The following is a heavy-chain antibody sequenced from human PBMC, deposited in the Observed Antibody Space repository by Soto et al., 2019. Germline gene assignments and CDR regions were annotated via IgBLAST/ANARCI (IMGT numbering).Heavy chain of an antibody. CDR1: GFPFSTYT. D-gene: IGHD5-12*01. CDR3: CRASLGYTRVLFDH. J-gene: IGHJ4*02. CDR2: IRSNSTYR. V-gene: IGHV3-21*01. Sequence: LSLSCAASGFPFSTYTLAWVRQAPGKGLEWVSSIRSNSTYRFYADSVKSRFIISRDKAKLSLYLQMKRMRAEDTVVYYCCRASLGYTRVLFDHWGQGTQVTVS.